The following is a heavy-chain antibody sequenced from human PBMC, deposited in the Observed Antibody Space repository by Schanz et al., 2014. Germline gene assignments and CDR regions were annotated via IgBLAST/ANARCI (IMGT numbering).Heavy chain of an antibody. CDR1: GRTFIVYHV. V-gene: IGHV1-2*02. D-gene: IGHD3-10*01. J-gene: IGHJ5*02. CDR2: ISPNSGDT. CDR3: ASDGTIWFGELCPWFDP. Sequence: QVQLVQSGAEVKKPGASMKVSCKASGRTFIVYHVLHWVRQAPGQGLEWMGGISPNSGDTHSAQKFQGRDTMTTDSAASSAYMELRSLSSDDTAVYYCASDGTIWFGELCPWFDPWGQGTLVTVSS.